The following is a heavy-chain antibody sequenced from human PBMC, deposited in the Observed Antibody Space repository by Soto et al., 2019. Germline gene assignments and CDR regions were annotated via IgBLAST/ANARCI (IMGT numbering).Heavy chain of an antibody. CDR1: GYTLTELS. CDR2: FDPEDGET. Sequence: GASVKVSCKVSGYTLTELSMHWVRQAPGKGLEWMGGFDPEDGETIYAQKFQGRVTMTEDTSTDTAYMELSSLRSEDTAVYYCATAIAVAGTKSDYYGMDVWGQGTTVTVSS. CDR3: ATAIAVAGTKSDYYGMDV. J-gene: IGHJ6*02. V-gene: IGHV1-24*01. D-gene: IGHD6-19*01.